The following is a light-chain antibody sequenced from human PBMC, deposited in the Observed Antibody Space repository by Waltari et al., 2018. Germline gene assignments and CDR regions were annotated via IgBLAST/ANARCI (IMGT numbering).Light chain of an antibody. Sequence: DTVLTQSPASLAVSLGERATINFKSSQSVLYRSNNQNYLAWFQQKPGQPPKLLIYWASTRESGVPDRFSGSGSGTDFTLTITSLQAEDVGVYYCQQYYYSPETFGQGTKVEIK. J-gene: IGKJ1*01. CDR3: QQYYYSPET. CDR1: QSVLYRSNNQNY. CDR2: WAS. V-gene: IGKV4-1*01.